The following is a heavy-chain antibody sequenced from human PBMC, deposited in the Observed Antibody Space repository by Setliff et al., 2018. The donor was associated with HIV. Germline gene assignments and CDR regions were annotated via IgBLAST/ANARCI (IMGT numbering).Heavy chain of an antibody. V-gene: IGHV3-23*01. CDR1: GFSFSTYS. J-gene: IGHJ4*02. CDR2: LSATGVTT. Sequence: ETLSLSCVASGFSFSTYSMSWVRQGPGKGLEWVSGLSATGVTTHYADSVKGRSTISRDNSKDTLYLQLNSLRAEDTAVYYCVKDELGSYSSGWFFDQWGQGTLVTVSS. D-gene: IGHD6-19*01. CDR3: VKDELGSYSSGWFFDQ.